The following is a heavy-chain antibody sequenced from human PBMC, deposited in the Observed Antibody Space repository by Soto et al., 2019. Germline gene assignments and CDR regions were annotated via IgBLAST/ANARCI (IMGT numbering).Heavy chain of an antibody. D-gene: IGHD3-22*01. Sequence: SETLSRTCTVSGGSISSYYWSWIRQPAGKGLEWIGRIYTSGSTNYNPSLKSRVTMSVDTSKNQFSLKLSSVTAADTAVYYCARDQGEYYYDSSGYYSRWFDPWGQGTLVTVSS. J-gene: IGHJ5*02. CDR3: ARDQGEYYYDSSGYYSRWFDP. CDR2: IYTSGST. V-gene: IGHV4-4*07. CDR1: GGSISSYY.